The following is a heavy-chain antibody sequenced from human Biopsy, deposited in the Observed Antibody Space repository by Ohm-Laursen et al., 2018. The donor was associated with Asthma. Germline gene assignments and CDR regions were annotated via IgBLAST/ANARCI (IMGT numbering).Heavy chain of an antibody. D-gene: IGHD2-15*01. V-gene: IGHV4-61*01. CDR3: ARVPTTLRYFDL. CDR1: GGSVSSGSYY. J-gene: IGHJ2*01. CDR2: ISYSGST. Sequence: SDTLSLTCTVSGGSVSSGSYYWSWIRQPPGKGLAWVSYISYSGSTDYNPSLKSRPTTSMDTSKNQFSLKLSSVTAADTAVYYCARVPTTLRYFDLWGRGTLVTVSS.